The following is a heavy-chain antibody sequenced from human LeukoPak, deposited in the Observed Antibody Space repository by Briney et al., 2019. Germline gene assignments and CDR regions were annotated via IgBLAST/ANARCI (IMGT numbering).Heavy chain of an antibody. Sequence: SETLSLTCTVSGGSISSYYWSWIRQPPGKGLEWIGYIYYSGSTNYNPSLKSRVTISVDTSKNQFSLKLCSVTAADTAVYYCARGSSWYVASWFDPWGQGTLVTVSS. V-gene: IGHV4-59*01. CDR1: GGSISSYY. CDR3: ARGSSWYVASWFDP. CDR2: IYYSGST. J-gene: IGHJ5*02. D-gene: IGHD6-13*01.